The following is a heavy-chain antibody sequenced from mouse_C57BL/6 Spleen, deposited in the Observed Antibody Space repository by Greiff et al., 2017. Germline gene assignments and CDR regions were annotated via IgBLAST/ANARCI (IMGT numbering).Heavy chain of an antibody. CDR3: AREGAYYGNYVGYIDV. CDR2: IYPRSGNT. D-gene: IGHD2-10*01. J-gene: IGHJ1*03. CDR1: GYTFTSYG. Sequence: VQLKQSGAELARPGASVKLSCKASGYTFTSYGISWVKQRTGQGLEWIGEIYPRSGNTYYNEKFKGKATLTADKSSSTAYMELRSLTSEDSAVYYCAREGAYYGNYVGYIDVWGTGTTVTVSS. V-gene: IGHV1-81*01.